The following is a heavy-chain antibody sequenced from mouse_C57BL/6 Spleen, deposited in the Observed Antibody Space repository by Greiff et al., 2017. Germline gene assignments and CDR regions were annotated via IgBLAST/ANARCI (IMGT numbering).Heavy chain of an antibody. D-gene: IGHD4-1*01. CDR1: GYTFTDYE. V-gene: IGHV1-15*01. CDR2: IDPETGGT. CDR3: TRGLGRDWYFDV. Sequence: ESGAELVRPGASVTLSCKASGYTFTDYEMHWVKQTPVHGLEWIGAIDPETGGTAYNQKFKGKAILTADKSSSTAYMELRSLTSEDSAVYYCTRGLGRDWYFDVWGTGTTVTVSS. J-gene: IGHJ1*03.